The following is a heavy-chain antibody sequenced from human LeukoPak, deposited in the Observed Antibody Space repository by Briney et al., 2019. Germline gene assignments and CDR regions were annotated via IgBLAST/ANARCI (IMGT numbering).Heavy chain of an antibody. J-gene: IGHJ6*02. CDR3: ARDEVVAAPNYFGMVV. CDR2: MNPNSGNT. V-gene: IGHV1-8*02. CDR1: GGTFSSYA. Sequence: ASVKVSCKASGGTFSSYAISWVRQATRQGLEWMGWMNPNSGNTGLAQKFQGRVTLTRDTSLSTAYMELSNLRSDDTAVYYCARDEVVAAPNYFGMVVWGQGTTVSVSS. D-gene: IGHD2-15*01.